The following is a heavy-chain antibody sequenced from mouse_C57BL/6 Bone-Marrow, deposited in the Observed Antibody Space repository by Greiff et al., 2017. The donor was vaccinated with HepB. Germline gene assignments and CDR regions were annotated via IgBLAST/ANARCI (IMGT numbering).Heavy chain of an antibody. Sequence: EVQLQQSGPELVKPGASVKISCKASGYTFTDYYMNWVKQSHGKSLEWIGDINPNNGGTSYNQKFKGKATLTVDKSSSTAYMELRSLTSEDSAVYYCARRYYKDYWGQGTTLTVSS. V-gene: IGHV1-26*01. CDR2: INPNNGGT. CDR3: ARRYYKDY. D-gene: IGHD2-12*01. J-gene: IGHJ2*01. CDR1: GYTFTDYY.